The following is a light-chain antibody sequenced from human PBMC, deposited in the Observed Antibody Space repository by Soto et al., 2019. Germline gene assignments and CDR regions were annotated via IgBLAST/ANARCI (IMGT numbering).Light chain of an antibody. Sequence: QSVLTQAPSASGAPGQRVTISCSGSTSNIGTNTVNWYQQLPGMAPKLLIYXXDQRPSXXXXXXXGSKSGTSASLAISGLXXXXXXXXXXAAWDDSLSGPVFGGGTKLTVL. J-gene: IGLJ2*01. CDR1: TSNIGTNT. CDR2: XXD. CDR3: AAWDDSLSGPV. V-gene: IGLV1-44*01.